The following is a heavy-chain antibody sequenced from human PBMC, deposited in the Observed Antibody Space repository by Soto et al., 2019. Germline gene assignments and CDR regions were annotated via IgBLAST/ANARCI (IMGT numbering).Heavy chain of an antibody. CDR2: ISAYNGNT. CDR1: GYTFTSYG. J-gene: IGHJ5*02. D-gene: IGHD2-15*01. Sequence: ASVKVSCKASGYTFTSYGISWVRQAPGQGLEWMGWISAYNGNTNYAQKLQGRVTMTTDTSTSTAYMELRSLRSDDTAVYYCARDPTGYCSGGSCYSSWFDPWGQ. V-gene: IGHV1-18*01. CDR3: ARDPTGYCSGGSCYSSWFDP.